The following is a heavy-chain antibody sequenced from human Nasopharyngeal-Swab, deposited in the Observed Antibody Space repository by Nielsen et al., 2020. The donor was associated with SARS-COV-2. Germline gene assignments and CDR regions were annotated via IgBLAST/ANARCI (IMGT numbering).Heavy chain of an antibody. Sequence: ESLNISCTVSGGSINNYFWSWLRQPPGKGLEWIGYIYHSGSTSYNPSLKTRVTISMDASKNQFSLKVTSVTAADTAVYYCSRGGPMASDAFDIWGQGTMVSVSS. D-gene: IGHD2-8*01. CDR2: IYHSGST. V-gene: IGHV4-59*12. CDR3: SRGGPMASDAFDI. CDR1: GGSINNYF. J-gene: IGHJ3*02.